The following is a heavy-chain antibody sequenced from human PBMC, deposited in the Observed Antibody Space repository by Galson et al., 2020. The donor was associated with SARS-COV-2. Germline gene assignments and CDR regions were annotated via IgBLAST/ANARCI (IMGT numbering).Heavy chain of an antibody. V-gene: IGHV3-7*01. D-gene: IGHD6-13*01. CDR1: GFTFSSYW. Sequence: GGSLRLSCAASGFTFSSYWMSWVRQAPGKGLEWVANIKQDGSEKYYVDSVKGRFTISRDNAKNSLYLQMNSLRAEDTAVYYCARDGGYSSSWTPYYYYGMDVWGQGTTVTVSS. CDR2: IKQDGSEK. CDR3: ARDGGYSSSWTPYYYYGMDV. J-gene: IGHJ6*02.